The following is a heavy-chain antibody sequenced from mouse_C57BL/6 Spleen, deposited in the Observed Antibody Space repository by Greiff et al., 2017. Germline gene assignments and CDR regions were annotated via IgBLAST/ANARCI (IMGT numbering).Heavy chain of an antibody. CDR1: GYTFTSYW. CDR3: ARGITTVVATPD. D-gene: IGHD1-1*01. J-gene: IGHJ3*01. Sequence: QVQLQQSGAELVMPGASVKLSCKASGYTFTSYWMHWVKQRPGQGLEWIGEIDPSDSYTNYNQKFKGKSTLTVDKSSSTAYMQLSSLTAEDSAVYYWARGITTVVATPDWGQGTLVTVSA. CDR2: IDPSDSYT. V-gene: IGHV1-69*01.